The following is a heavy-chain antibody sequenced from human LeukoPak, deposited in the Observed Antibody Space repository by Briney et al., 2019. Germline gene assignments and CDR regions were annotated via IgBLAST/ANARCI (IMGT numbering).Heavy chain of an antibody. CDR3: ARDPPRDGGRNWYFDI. J-gene: IGHJ2*01. Sequence: SETLSLTCTVSGGSISSGTYYWAWIRQPPGKGLEWIGTIYHSGSTYYNPSLKSRVTISVDTSKNQFSLNLTALTAADTAVYYCARDPPRDGGRNWYFDIWGRGTLVTVSS. D-gene: IGHD4-23*01. V-gene: IGHV4-39*07. CDR2: IYHSGST. CDR1: GGSISSGTYY.